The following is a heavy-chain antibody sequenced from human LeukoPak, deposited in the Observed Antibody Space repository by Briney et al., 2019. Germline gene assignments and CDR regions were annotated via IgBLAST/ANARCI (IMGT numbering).Heavy chain of an antibody. Sequence: SETLSLTCAVYGGSFSGYYWSWIRQPPGKGLEWIGEINHSGSTNYNPSLKSRVTISVDTSKNQFSLKLSSVTAADTAVYYCARGCSGGSCYPLVGWGYYYYMDVWGKGTTVTVSS. CDR3: ARGCSGGSCYPLVGWGYYYYMDV. CDR2: INHSGST. J-gene: IGHJ6*03. V-gene: IGHV4-34*01. CDR1: GGSFSGYY. D-gene: IGHD2-15*01.